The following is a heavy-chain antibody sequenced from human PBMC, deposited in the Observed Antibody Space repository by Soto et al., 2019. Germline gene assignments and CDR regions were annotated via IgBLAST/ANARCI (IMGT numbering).Heavy chain of an antibody. Sequence: QVQLVQSGAEVKKPGSSVKVSCKASGGTFSSYTISWVRQAPGQGLEWMGRIIPILGIANYAQKFQGRVTITADKSTSTAYMELSSLRSEDTAVYYCAFVSGGSLLPLPGWAFDIWGQGTMVTVSS. CDR3: AFVSGGSLLPLPGWAFDI. V-gene: IGHV1-69*02. CDR1: GGTFSSYT. CDR2: IIPILGIA. J-gene: IGHJ3*02. D-gene: IGHD2-15*01.